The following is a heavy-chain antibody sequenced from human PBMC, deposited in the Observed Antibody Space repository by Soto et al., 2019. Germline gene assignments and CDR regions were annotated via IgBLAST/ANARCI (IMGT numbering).Heavy chain of an antibody. CDR1: GFTFSDYY. D-gene: IGHD3-3*01. J-gene: IGHJ6*02. CDR2: ISSSGSTI. Sequence: QVQLVESGGGLVKPGGSLRLSCAASGFTFSDYYMSWIRQAPGKGLEWVSYISSSGSTIYYADSVKGRFTISRDNAKNSLYLQMNSLRAEDTAVYYCARAYDFWSGYSPGFRYPGDYYGMDVWGQGTTVTVSS. V-gene: IGHV3-11*01. CDR3: ARAYDFWSGYSPGFRYPGDYYGMDV.